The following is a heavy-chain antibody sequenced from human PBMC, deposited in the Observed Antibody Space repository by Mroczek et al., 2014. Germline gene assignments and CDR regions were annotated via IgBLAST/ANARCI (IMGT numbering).Heavy chain of an antibody. D-gene: IGHD3-10*01. CDR1: GGSISSYY. J-gene: IGHJ5*02. CDR2: IYTMGAP. V-gene: IGHV4-4*07. CDR3: ARDYYGSGSYSGPVDWFDP. Sequence: QVQLQESGPGLVKPSETLSLTCTVSGGSISSYYWSWIRQPAGKGLEWIGRIYTMGAPTTTLPQESSHHVSRQSKNQXSLKLSSVTAADTAVYYCARDYYGSGSYSGPVDWFDPWGQGTLVTVSS.